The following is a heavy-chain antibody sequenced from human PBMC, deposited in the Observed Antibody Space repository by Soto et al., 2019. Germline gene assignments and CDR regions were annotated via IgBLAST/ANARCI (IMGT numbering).Heavy chain of an antibody. Sequence: GASVKVSCKASGGTFSSYAISCVRQAPGQGLEWMGGIIPIFGTANYAQKFQGRVTITADESTSTAYMELSSLRSEDTAVYYCARAPDYGGNSGDFQHWGQGTLVTVSS. D-gene: IGHD4-17*01. V-gene: IGHV1-69*13. CDR3: ARAPDYGGNSGDFQH. CDR1: GGTFSSYA. J-gene: IGHJ1*01. CDR2: IIPIFGTA.